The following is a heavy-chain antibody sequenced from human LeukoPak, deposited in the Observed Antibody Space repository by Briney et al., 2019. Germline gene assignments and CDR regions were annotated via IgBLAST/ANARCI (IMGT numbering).Heavy chain of an antibody. V-gene: IGHV1-46*01. CDR3: ARDGAPSSIAARGSSDY. D-gene: IGHD6-6*01. CDR1: GYTFTSYY. J-gene: IGHJ4*02. Sequence: ASVKVSCKASGYTFTSYYMHWVRQAPGQGLEWMGIINPSGGSTSYAQKFQGRVTMTRDTSTSTVYMELSSLRSEDTAVYYCARDGAPSSIAARGSSDYWGQGTLVTVSS. CDR2: INPSGGST.